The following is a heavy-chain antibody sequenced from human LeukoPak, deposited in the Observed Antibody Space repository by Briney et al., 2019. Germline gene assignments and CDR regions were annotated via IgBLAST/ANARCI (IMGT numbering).Heavy chain of an antibody. CDR2: ISGSGGST. V-gene: IGHV3-23*01. CDR3: AKDYYDSSGSRTKANWFDP. CDR1: GFTFSSYA. J-gene: IGHJ5*02. D-gene: IGHD3-22*01. Sequence: GGSLRLSCAASGFTFSSYAMSWVRQAPGKGLEWVSAISGSGGSTYYADSVKGRFTISRDNSKNTLYLQMNSLRAEDTAVYYCAKDYYDSSGSRTKANWFDPWGQGTLVTVSS.